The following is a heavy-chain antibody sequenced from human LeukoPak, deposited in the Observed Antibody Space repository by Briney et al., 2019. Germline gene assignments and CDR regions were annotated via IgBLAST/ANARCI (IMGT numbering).Heavy chain of an antibody. J-gene: IGHJ4*02. Sequence: SETLSLTCTVSGGSITSSGYYWGWIRQPPGKGLEWIGTIYYGGSTYYNPSLKSRVTISVDTSKNQFFLNMSSVTAADTAVYYSARPRNNWNYYFDYWGQGTLVTVSS. CDR3: ARPRNNWNYYFDY. CDR1: GGSITSSGYY. CDR2: IYYGGST. V-gene: IGHV4-39*01. D-gene: IGHD1-7*01.